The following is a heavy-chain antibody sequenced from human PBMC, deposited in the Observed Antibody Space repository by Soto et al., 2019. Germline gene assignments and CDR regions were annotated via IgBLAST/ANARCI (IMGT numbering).Heavy chain of an antibody. D-gene: IGHD3-22*01. Sequence: PGGSLRLSCAASGFIFRHYAISWVRQAPGKGLEWVSAISGSAGSRYYADSVKGRFTISRDNSKNTLYLQMNSLRAEDTAVYYWAKDWYYYDSSGYYNSWGQGTMVTVSS. CDR2: ISGSAGSR. CDR3: AKDWYYYDSSGYYNS. CDR1: GFIFRHYA. V-gene: IGHV3-23*01. J-gene: IGHJ3*01.